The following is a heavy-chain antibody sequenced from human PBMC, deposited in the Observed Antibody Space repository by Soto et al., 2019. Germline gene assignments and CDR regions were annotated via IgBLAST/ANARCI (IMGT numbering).Heavy chain of an antibody. V-gene: IGHV3-7*01. CDR3: VREGWGGNLDY. Sequence: EVHLVESGGGLVQPGESLTLSCAGRRVTLSANRMAWVRRAPGKGLEWVASISQDGGEKDYVDSVKGRFTISRDNAKNSLYLQHNTRRVEDTAVFYCVREGWGGNLDYWGQGTLVTVSS. CDR1: RVTLSANR. J-gene: IGHJ4*02. CDR2: ISQDGGEK. D-gene: IGHD3-16*01.